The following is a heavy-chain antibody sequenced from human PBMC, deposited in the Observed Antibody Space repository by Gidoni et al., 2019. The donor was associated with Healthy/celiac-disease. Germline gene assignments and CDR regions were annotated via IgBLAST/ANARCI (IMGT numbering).Heavy chain of an antibody. Sequence: QVTLRESGPALVKPTQTLTLTCTFSGFSLSTSGMCVSWIRQPPGKALEWLARIDWDDDKYYSTSLKTRLTISKDTSKNQVVLTMTNMDPVDTATYYCARITYYYDSSGYYYPFDPWGQGTLVTVSS. D-gene: IGHD3-22*01. CDR2: IDWDDDK. CDR1: GFSLSTSGMC. J-gene: IGHJ5*02. V-gene: IGHV2-70*15. CDR3: ARITYYYDSSGYYYPFDP.